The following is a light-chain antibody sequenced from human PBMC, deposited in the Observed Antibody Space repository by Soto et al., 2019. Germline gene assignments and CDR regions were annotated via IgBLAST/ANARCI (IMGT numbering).Light chain of an antibody. V-gene: IGKV1-27*01. CDR1: QGISDY. CDR2: AAS. Sequence: DIQMTQSPSSLSASVGDRVTITCRASQGISDYLAWYQQKPGKVPKPLIFAASTLQSGVPSRFRGSGYGTDFTLTISSLQPEDVATYYCQKYNSAPRTFGPGTKVDIK. J-gene: IGKJ1*01. CDR3: QKYNSAPRT.